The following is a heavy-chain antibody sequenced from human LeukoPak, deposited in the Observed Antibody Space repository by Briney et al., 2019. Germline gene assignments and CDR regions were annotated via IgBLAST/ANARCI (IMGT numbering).Heavy chain of an antibody. V-gene: IGHV3-33*01. D-gene: IGHD6-19*01. Sequence: GSLRLSCAASGFTFSSYGMHWVRQAPGKGLEWVAVIWYDGSNKYCADSVKGRFTISRDNSKNTLYLQMNSLRAEDTAVYYCARVGDSYSSGWYVGDWGQGTLVTVSS. CDR2: IWYDGSNK. J-gene: IGHJ4*02. CDR1: GFTFSSYG. CDR3: ARVGDSYSSGWYVGD.